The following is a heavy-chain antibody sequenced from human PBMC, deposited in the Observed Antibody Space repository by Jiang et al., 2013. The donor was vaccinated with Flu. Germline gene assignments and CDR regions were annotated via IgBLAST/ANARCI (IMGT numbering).Heavy chain of an antibody. D-gene: IGHD3-22*01. CDR1: GYSFTSYW. J-gene: IGHJ3*02. CDR2: IDPSDSYT. Sequence: GAEVKKPGESLKISCKGSGYSFTSYWISWVRQMPGKGLEWMGRIDPSDSYTNYSPSFQGHVTISADKSISTAYLQWSSLKASDTAMYYCARTGYYDSSGYYYEEEGFDIWGQGTMVTVSS. CDR3: ARTGYYDSSGYYYEEEGFDI. V-gene: IGHV5-10-1*01.